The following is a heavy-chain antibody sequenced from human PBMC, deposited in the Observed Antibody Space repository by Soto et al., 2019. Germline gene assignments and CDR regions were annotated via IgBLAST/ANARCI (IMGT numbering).Heavy chain of an antibody. CDR3: AREGAGSGTSTPNWFDP. D-gene: IGHD3-10*01. J-gene: IGHJ5*02. CDR2: ISSSSSYI. CDR1: GFTFSSYS. V-gene: IGHV3-21*01. Sequence: EVQLVESGGGLVKPGGSLRLSCAASGFTFSSYSMNWVRQAPGKGLEWVSSISSSSSYIYYADSVKGRFTISRDNAKNSLYLQMNSLRAEDTAVYYCAREGAGSGTSTPNWFDPWGQGTLVTVSS.